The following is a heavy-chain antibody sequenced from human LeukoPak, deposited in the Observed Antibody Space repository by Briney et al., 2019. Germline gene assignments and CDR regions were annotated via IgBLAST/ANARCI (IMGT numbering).Heavy chain of an antibody. CDR3: ASSGPIAVAFFDY. CDR2: ISGTSNYI. J-gene: IGHJ4*02. V-gene: IGHV3-21*01. Sequence: GGSLRLSCAASGFTFSSYSMHWVRQAPGKGLEWVSSISGTSNYIYYGDSVKGRFTTSRDDAKNSQYLQMNSLRAEDTAVYYCASSGPIAVAFFDYWGQGILVTVSS. D-gene: IGHD6-19*01. CDR1: GFTFSSYS.